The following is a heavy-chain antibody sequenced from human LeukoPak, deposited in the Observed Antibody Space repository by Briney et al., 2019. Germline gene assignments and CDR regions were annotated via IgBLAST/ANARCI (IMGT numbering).Heavy chain of an antibody. J-gene: IGHJ5*02. CDR2: ISAYNGNT. V-gene: IGHV1-18*01. D-gene: IGHD6-19*01. Sequence: GASVKVSCKASGYTFTSYGISWVRQAPGQGLEWMGWISAYNGNTNYAQKLQGRVTMTTDTSTSTAYMELRSLRSDDTAVYYCARVLPRGIAVADNWFDPWGQGTLVTVSS. CDR3: ARVLPRGIAVADNWFDP. CDR1: GYTFTSYG.